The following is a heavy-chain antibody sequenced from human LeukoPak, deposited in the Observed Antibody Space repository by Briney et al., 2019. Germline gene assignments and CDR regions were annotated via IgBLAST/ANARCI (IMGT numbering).Heavy chain of an antibody. CDR2: MNPNSGNT. Sequence: ASVKVSCKASGYTFTSYGINWVRQATGQGLEWMGWMNPNSGNTGSAQKFQGRVTITRNTSISTAYMELSGLRSEDTAVYFCAYSSGWYGYLDYWGQGTLVTVSS. CDR1: GYTFTSYG. V-gene: IGHV1-8*03. J-gene: IGHJ4*02. CDR3: AYSSGWYGYLDY. D-gene: IGHD6-19*01.